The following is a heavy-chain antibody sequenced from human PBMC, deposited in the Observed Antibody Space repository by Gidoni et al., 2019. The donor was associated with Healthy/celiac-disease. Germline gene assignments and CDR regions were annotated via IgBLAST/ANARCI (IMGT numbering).Heavy chain of an antibody. D-gene: IGHD6-6*01. CDR3: ARAFRSSPAFDI. Sequence: QVQLQQWGAGLLKPSETLSLTCAVYGGSFSGYYWSWIRQPPGKGLEWIGEINHSGSTNYNPSLKSRVTISVDTSKNQFSLKLSSVTAADTAVYYCARAFRSSPAFDIWGQGTMVTVSS. V-gene: IGHV4-34*01. CDR1: GGSFSGYY. CDR2: INHSGST. J-gene: IGHJ3*02.